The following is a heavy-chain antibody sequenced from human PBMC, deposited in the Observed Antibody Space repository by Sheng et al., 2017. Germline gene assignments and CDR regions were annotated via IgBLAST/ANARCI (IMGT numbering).Heavy chain of an antibody. CDR1: GFTFSNYA. CDR2: ITASGDSS. J-gene: IGHJ4*02. V-gene: IGHV3-23*04. D-gene: IGHD1-26*01. CDR3: ANKQGGNFPFNF. Sequence: EVHLVESGGGLVHPGGSLRLSCAASGFTFSNYAMSWVRQAPGKGLEWVSAITASGDSSYYADSVKGRFTISRDNPKNTLYLQMNSLRVEDTAIYYCANKQGGNFPFNFWGQGTLVTVSS.